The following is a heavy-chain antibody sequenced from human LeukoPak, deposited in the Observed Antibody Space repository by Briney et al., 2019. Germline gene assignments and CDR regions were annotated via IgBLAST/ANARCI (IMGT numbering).Heavy chain of an antibody. Sequence: SQTLSLTCTVSGGSISSGSYYWSWIRQPAGKGLEWIGRIYTSGSTNYNPSLKSRVTISVDTSKNQFSLKLSSVTAADTAVYYCARESVVPAAFWYFDLWGRGTLVTVSS. V-gene: IGHV4-61*02. D-gene: IGHD2-2*01. CDR2: IYTSGST. CDR3: ARESVVPAAFWYFDL. CDR1: GGSISSGSYY. J-gene: IGHJ2*01.